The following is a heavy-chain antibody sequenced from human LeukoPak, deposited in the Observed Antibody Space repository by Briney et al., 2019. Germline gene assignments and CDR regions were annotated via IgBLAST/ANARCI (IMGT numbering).Heavy chain of an antibody. CDR1: GGSISSYY. V-gene: IGHV4-59*01. J-gene: IGHJ4*02. D-gene: IGHD5-18*01. CDR2: IYDSGST. Sequence: SETLSLTCTVSGGSISSYYWSWLRQPPGKGLELIGYIYDSGSTNYNPSLKSRVTISVGTSKNQFSLKLSSVTAADTAVYYCARHGGGYSYDYWGQGTLVTVSS. CDR3: ARHGGGYSYDY.